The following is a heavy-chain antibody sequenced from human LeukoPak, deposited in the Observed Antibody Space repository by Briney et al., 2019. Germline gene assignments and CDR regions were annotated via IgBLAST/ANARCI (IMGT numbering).Heavy chain of an antibody. V-gene: IGHV3-23*01. D-gene: IGHD3-10*01. CDR1: GFTFRTYP. J-gene: IGHJ4*02. Sequence: GGSLRLSCAASGFTFRTYPMTWVRQAPGKGLEWVSSISDSGGGTYYADSVKGRFTISRDNFKNTLFLQMNNLRAEDTAIYYCAKAPRLAGVPLDYWGQGTVVTVSS. CDR2: ISDSGGGT. CDR3: AKAPRLAGVPLDY.